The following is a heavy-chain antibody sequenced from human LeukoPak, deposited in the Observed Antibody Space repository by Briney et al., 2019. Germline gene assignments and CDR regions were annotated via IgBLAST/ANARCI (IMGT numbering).Heavy chain of an antibody. CDR2: IKHDGSED. CDR3: GRGGMGEYTGYDDF. CDR1: GFTFSNYW. J-gene: IGHJ4*02. D-gene: IGHD5-12*01. V-gene: IGHV3-7*01. Sequence: PGGSLRLSCAASGFTFSNYWMSWVRQAPGQGLEWVANIKHDGSEDNYVDSVRERRTTSRDNAKNSLFLQMTSLRAADPAMYYCGRGGMGEYTGYDDFWGQGTLVTVS.